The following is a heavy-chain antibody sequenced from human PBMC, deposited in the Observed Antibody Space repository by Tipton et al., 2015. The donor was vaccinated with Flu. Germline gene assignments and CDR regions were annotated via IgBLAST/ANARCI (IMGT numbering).Heavy chain of an antibody. CDR3: TRGQGANP. Sequence: GSLRLSCAASGFTVNSNYMSWVRQAPGKGLEWVSVIYSDGRAYYVDSVKGRFTVSRDDSKNMLSLQMDSLRAEDTAGYYCTRGQGANPWGQGTLVTVSS. CDR1: GFTVNSNY. CDR2: IYSDGRA. V-gene: IGHV3-53*01. J-gene: IGHJ5*02.